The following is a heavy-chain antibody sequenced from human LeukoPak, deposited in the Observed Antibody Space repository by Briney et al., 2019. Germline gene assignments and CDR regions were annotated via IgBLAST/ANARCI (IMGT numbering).Heavy chain of an antibody. CDR3: ARSPRDYGGF. CDR2: ISSSSSYI. D-gene: IGHD4/OR15-4a*01. J-gene: IGHJ4*02. CDR1: GFTFSSYS. Sequence: GGSLRLSCAASGFTFSSYSMNWVRQAPGKGLECVSSISSSSSYIYYADSVKGRFTISRDNARNSLYLQMNSLRAEDTAVYYCARSPRDYGGFWGQGTLVTVSS. V-gene: IGHV3-21*01.